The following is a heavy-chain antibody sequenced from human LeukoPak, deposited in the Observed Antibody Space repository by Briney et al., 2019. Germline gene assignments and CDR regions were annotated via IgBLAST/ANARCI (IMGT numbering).Heavy chain of an antibody. J-gene: IGHJ5*02. CDR3: ARVLGFGELSSLWFDP. CDR2: IYHSGST. Sequence: PSETLSLTCAVSGGSISSSNWWSWVRQPPGKGLEWIGEIYHSGSTNYNPSLKSRVTISVDKSKNQFSLKLSSVTAADTAVYYCARVLGFGELSSLWFDPWGQGTLVTVSS. CDR1: GGSISSSNW. D-gene: IGHD3-10*01. V-gene: IGHV4-4*02.